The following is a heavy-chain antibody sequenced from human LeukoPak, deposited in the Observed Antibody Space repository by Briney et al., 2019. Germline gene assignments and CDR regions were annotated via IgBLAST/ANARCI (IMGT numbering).Heavy chain of an antibody. D-gene: IGHD6-19*01. V-gene: IGHV4-31*03. CDR1: GDSISSSIDF. J-gene: IGHJ4*02. CDR2: IYYSGST. Sequence: PSETLSLTCTVSGDSISSSIDFWGWIRQHPGKGLEWIGYIYYSGSTYYNPSLKSRVTISVDTSKNQFSLKLSSVTAADTAVYYCARATSFGSGWYYFDYWGQGTLVTVSS. CDR3: ARATSFGSGWYYFDY.